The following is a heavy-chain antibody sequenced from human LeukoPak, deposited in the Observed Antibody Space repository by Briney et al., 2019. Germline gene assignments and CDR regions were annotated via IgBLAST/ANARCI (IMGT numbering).Heavy chain of an antibody. CDR3: ARLMGYCSGGSCPEWFDP. V-gene: IGHV5-10-1*01. CDR2: IEPSDSYT. J-gene: IGHJ5*02. CDR1: GYSFTSYW. D-gene: IGHD2-15*01. Sequence: GESLKVSCKGSGYSFTSYWISWVRQMPGKGLEWMGRIEPSDSYTNYSPSFQGHVTISADKSISTAYLQWSSLKASDTAMYYCARLMGYCSGGSCPEWFDPWGQGTLVTVSS.